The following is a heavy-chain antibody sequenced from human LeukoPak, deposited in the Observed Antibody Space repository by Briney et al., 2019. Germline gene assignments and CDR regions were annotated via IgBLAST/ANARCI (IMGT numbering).Heavy chain of an antibody. V-gene: IGHV4-31*03. J-gene: IGHJ4*02. D-gene: IGHD5-18*01. Sequence: SETLSLTCTVSGGSISSDGYYWSWIRQHPGKGLEWIAYIHYRGSTYYNPSLKNRVIISVDTSKNQFSLELRSVTAADTAVYYCASGYSYGYAGGLDYWGQGTLVTVSS. CDR3: ASGYSYGYAGGLDY. CDR1: GGSISSDGYY. CDR2: IHYRGST.